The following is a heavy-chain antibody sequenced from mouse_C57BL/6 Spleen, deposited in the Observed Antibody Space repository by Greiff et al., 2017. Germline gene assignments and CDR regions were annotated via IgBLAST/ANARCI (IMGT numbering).Heavy chain of an antibody. V-gene: IGHV1-80*01. CDR3: ARDPMDDGYYVDY. J-gene: IGHJ2*01. D-gene: IGHD2-3*01. Sequence: QVQLQQSGAELVKPGASVKISCKASGYAFSSYWMNWVKQRPGKGLEWIGQIYPGDGDTNYNGKFKGKATLTADKSSSTAYMQLSSLTSEDSAVYLCARDPMDDGYYVDYWGQGTTLTVSS. CDR2: IYPGDGDT. CDR1: GYAFSSYW.